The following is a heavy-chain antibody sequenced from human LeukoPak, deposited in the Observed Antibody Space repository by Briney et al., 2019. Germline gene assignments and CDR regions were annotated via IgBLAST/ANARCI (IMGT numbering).Heavy chain of an antibody. V-gene: IGHV3-7*03. CDR1: GFTVSSYW. CDR2: IHQNGGTE. J-gene: IGHJ4*02. Sequence: GGSLRLSCAASGFTVSSYWMSWVRQAPGEGLEWVACIHQNGGTEYYVDSVKGRFAISRDNTKNSLYLQMNSLTIEDTAVYYCARDLSSRDAYWGQGTLVTVSP. CDR3: ARDLSSRDAY. D-gene: IGHD6-13*01.